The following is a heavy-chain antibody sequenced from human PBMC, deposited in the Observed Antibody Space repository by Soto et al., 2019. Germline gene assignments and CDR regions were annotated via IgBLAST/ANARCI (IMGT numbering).Heavy chain of an antibody. CDR2: IYYSGST. J-gene: IGHJ4*02. V-gene: IGHV4-61*01. CDR3: AREEEAAPRAYYFDY. Sequence: SETLSLTCTVSGGSVSSGTYYWIWIRHPPGKGLEWIGYIYYSGSTNYNPSLKSRVTISVDTSKNQFSLKLSSVTAADTAVYYCAREEEAAPRAYYFDYWGQGTLVTVSS. CDR1: GGSVSSGTYY. D-gene: IGHD1-26*01.